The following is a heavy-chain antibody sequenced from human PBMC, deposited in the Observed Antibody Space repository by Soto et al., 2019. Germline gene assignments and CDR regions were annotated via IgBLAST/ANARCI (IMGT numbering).Heavy chain of an antibody. V-gene: IGHV3-23*01. Sequence: EVQLLESGGGLVQPGGSLRLSCAASGFTFSSYALSWVRQAPGKGLEWVSFISDSGGSTYYADSVKGRFTISRDNSKSTLYLQMNSLRAEDTAVYYCAKLQYSGYDTRSAYGSWGQGTLVTVSS. D-gene: IGHD5-12*01. J-gene: IGHJ5*02. CDR3: AKLQYSGYDTRSAYGS. CDR2: ISDSGGST. CDR1: GFTFSSYA.